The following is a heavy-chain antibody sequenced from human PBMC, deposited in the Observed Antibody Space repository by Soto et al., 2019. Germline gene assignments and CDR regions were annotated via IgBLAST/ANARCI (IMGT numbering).Heavy chain of an antibody. CDR2: IIPILGIA. CDR3: ARGILKYNWFDP. Sequence: QVQLVQSGAEVKKPGSSVKVSCKASGGTFSSYTISWVRQAPGQGLEWMGRIIPILGIANYAQKFQGRVTITADKSTSTAYMELSSLRSEDTAVYYCARGILKYNWFDPWGQGPLVTVSS. CDR1: GGTFSSYT. D-gene: IGHD6-13*01. J-gene: IGHJ5*02. V-gene: IGHV1-69*02.